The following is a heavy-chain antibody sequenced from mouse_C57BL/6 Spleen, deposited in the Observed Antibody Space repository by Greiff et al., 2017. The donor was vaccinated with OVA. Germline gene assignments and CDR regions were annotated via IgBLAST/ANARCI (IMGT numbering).Heavy chain of an antibody. CDR2: INPSNGGT. CDR3: ARCSLLLRSWYFDV. J-gene: IGHJ1*03. Sequence: QVQLQQPGTELVKRGASVKLSCKASGYTFTSYWMHWVKQRPGQGLEWIGNINPSNGGTNYNEKFKSKATLTVDKSSSTAYMQLSSLTSEDSAVYYCARCSLLLRSWYFDVWGTGTTVTVSS. CDR1: GYTFTSYW. D-gene: IGHD1-1*01. V-gene: IGHV1-53*01.